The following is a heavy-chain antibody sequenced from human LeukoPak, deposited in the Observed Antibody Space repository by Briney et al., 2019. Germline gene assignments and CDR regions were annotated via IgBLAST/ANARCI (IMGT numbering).Heavy chain of an antibody. CDR2: INSKGGSI. J-gene: IGHJ4*02. CDR1: GFTFDDYA. CDR3: ARVDSDCSGGACYTGLFDY. Sequence: PGGSLRLSCAASGFTFDDYAMGWVRQAPGRGLEWVSGINSKGGSIGYADSVKGRFTISRDNAKNSLYLQMNSLRAEDTALYYCARVDSDCSGGACYTGLFDYWGQGTLVTLSS. D-gene: IGHD2-15*01. V-gene: IGHV3-20*04.